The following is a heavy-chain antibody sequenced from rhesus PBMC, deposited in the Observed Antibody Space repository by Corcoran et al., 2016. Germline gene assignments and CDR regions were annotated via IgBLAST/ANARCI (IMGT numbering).Heavy chain of an antibody. CDR1: GGSISSSY. D-gene: IGHD4-23*01. V-gene: IGHV4-169*01. CDR3: ARTLDSNYLDY. J-gene: IGHJ4*01. Sequence: QLHLQESGPGLVKPSETLSVTCAASGGSISSSYWSWIRQAPGKGLEGIGYIYGSGSSTNYNPALKSRVTVVVATSKNQLSLKLSSVTTADTAVYYCARTLDSNYLDYRGQGVLVTVSS. CDR2: IYGSGSST.